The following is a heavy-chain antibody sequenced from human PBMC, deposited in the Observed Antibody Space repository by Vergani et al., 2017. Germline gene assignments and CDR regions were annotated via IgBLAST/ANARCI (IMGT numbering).Heavy chain of an antibody. V-gene: IGHV4-38-2*02. D-gene: IGHD1-1*01. CDR3: ATSIVGLCVSPNCLGAFES. CDR2: ISQSGRT. Sequence: QVQLQESGPGLVKPSETLSLTCTVSGYSISRGHYWGWIRHSPGTGMEGIGRISQSGRTYCSPSLKSRLTISRDTSKSQFSLNLNAVIAADTAVYFCATSIVGLCVSPNCLGAFESWGQGTLVSVSS. CDR1: GYSISRGHY. J-gene: IGHJ4*02.